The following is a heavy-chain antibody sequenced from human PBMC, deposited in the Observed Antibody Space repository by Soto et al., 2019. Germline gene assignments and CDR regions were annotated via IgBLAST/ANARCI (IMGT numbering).Heavy chain of an antibody. CDR1: GFTFSSYG. J-gene: IGHJ4*02. V-gene: IGHV3-30*18. CDR2: ISYDGSNK. CDR3: AKDALITMIVLSNGVHYFDY. Sequence: QVQLVESGGGVVQPGRSLRLSCAASGFTFSSYGMHWVRQAPGKGLEWVAVISYDGSNKYYADSVKGRFTISRDNSKNTTYLKMNSLRAEDTAVYYCAKDALITMIVLSNGVHYFDYWGQGTLVTVSS. D-gene: IGHD3-22*01.